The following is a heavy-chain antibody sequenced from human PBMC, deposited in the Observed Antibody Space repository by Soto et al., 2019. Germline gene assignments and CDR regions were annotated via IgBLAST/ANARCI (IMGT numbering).Heavy chain of an antibody. J-gene: IGHJ4*02. D-gene: IGHD6-19*01. CDR3: AREGRGASSGWTDY. V-gene: IGHV3-33*01. Sequence: QVQLVESGGGVVQPGRSLRLSCAASGFTFSSYGMHWVRQAPGKGLEWVAVIWYDGSNKYYADSVKGRFTISRDNSKNTLYLQMNSLRAEDTAVYYCAREGRGASSGWTDYWGQGTLVTVSS. CDR1: GFTFSSYG. CDR2: IWYDGSNK.